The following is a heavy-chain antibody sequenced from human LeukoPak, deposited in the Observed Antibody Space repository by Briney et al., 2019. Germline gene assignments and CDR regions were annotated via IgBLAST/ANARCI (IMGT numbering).Heavy chain of an antibody. D-gene: IGHD2-2*01. CDR1: GFTFSSYA. V-gene: IGHV3-30*04. J-gene: IGHJ6*04. Sequence: GRSLRLSCAASGFTFSSYAMHWVRQAPGKGLEWVAVISYDGSNKYYADSVKGRFTISRDNSKNTPYLQMNSLRAEDTAVYYCARDGGDIVVVPAADYYYYGMDVWGKGTTVTVSS. CDR3: ARDGGDIVVVPAADYYYYGMDV. CDR2: ISYDGSNK.